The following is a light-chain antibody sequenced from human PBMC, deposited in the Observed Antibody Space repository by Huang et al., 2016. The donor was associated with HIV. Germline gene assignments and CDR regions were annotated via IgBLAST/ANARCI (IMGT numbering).Light chain of an antibody. CDR1: PSVGNY. J-gene: IGKJ4*01. Sequence: IVLTQSPATLSWYPGERVTLSCRASPSVGNYIAWYKQHPGQSPKLLIYDTSTRATGTPVRFSGSGSGTDFTLTISSLESEDFAVYYCQQRSSGVTFGGGTKV. V-gene: IGKV3-11*01. CDR3: QQRSSGVT. CDR2: DTS.